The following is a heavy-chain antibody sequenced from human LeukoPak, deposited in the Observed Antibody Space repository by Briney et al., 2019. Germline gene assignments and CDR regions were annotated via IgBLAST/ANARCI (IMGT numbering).Heavy chain of an antibody. Sequence: SQTLSLTCTVSGGSISRGGYYWSWIRQHPGKGLEWIGYIYYSGSTYYNPSLKSRVTISVDTSKNQFSLKLSSVTAADTAVYYCAREQGPGGNLDYWGQGTLVTVSS. CDR3: AREQGPGGNLDY. V-gene: IGHV4-31*03. D-gene: IGHD2-15*01. CDR2: IYYSGST. CDR1: GGSISRGGYY. J-gene: IGHJ4*02.